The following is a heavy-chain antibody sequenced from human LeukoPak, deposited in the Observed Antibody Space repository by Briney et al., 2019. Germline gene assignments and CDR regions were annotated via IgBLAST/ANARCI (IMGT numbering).Heavy chain of an antibody. J-gene: IGHJ4*02. D-gene: IGHD3/OR15-3a*01. CDR3: ARQTGSGLFILP. CDR1: GDSITSYY. Sequence: SETLSLTCIVSGDSITSYYWTWIRQPPGKGLEWIGSIYYSGNTYYNASLKSQVSISIDTSKNQFSLKLTSVTAADTAVYYCARQTGSGLFILPGGQGTLVTVSS. V-gene: IGHV4-59*04. CDR2: IYYSGNT.